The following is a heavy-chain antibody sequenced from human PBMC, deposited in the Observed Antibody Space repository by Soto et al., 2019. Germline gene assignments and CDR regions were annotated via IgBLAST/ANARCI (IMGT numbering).Heavy chain of an antibody. Sequence: QVQLAQSGAEVKNPGASVKVSCKASGYTFTDYYIHWLRQAPAQGLEWMGWINPNSGDTKYAQKFQGWATMTRDTSISTTYTELSRLTSDDTALYYCARGPSHGAFDIWGQGTIITVSS. CDR3: ARGPSHGAFDI. CDR2: INPNSGDT. CDR1: GYTFTDYY. J-gene: IGHJ3*02. V-gene: IGHV1-2*04.